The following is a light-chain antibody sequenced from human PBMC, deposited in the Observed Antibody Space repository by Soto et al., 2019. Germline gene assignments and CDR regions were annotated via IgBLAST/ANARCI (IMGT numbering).Light chain of an antibody. CDR3: SSYAGSNNYV. V-gene: IGLV2-8*01. CDR2: EVS. CDR1: SSDVGGYNY. J-gene: IGLJ1*01. Sequence: QPVLNKPPSATGSHGQSVTISCTGTSSDVGGYNYVSWYQQHPGKAPKLMIYEVSKRPSGVPDRFSGSKSGNTASLTVSGLQAEDEADYYCSSYAGSNNYVFGTGTKVTVL.